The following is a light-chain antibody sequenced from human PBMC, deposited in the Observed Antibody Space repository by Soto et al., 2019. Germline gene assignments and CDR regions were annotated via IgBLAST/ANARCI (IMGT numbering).Light chain of an antibody. V-gene: IGKV3-20*01. J-gene: IGKJ1*01. CDR1: QSVSGSY. CDR2: DAS. Sequence: EIMLTQAPGTLSLSPGDRATLSCRASQSVSGSYLAWYQQKPGQAPRLLIYDASSRATGVPDRFSGSGSGPDFTLTICRLEPEDFAVYYCQQYASSPRTSGQGTKVDIK. CDR3: QQYASSPRT.